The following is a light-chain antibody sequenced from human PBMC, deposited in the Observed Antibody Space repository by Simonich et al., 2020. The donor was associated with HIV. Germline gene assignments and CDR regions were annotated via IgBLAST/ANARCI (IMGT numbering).Light chain of an antibody. J-gene: IGLJ3*02. CDR2: EVS. Sequence: QSALTQPPSASGSPGQSVTISCTGTSSDVGGYKYVPGYQQHPGKAPNLMIYEVSNRPSGVPDRFSGSKSGNTASLAVSGLQAEDEADYYCSSYAGSNNLVFGGGTKLTVL. CDR3: SSYAGSNNLV. V-gene: IGLV2-8*01. CDR1: SSDVGGYKY.